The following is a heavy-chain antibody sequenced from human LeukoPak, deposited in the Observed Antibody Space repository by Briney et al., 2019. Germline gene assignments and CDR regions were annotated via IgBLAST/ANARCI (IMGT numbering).Heavy chain of an antibody. V-gene: IGHV3-7*04. D-gene: IGHD4-23*01. Sequence: GGSLSLSCAASGFTFSSIWLSWVRLAPGKGQEWVANIKQDGSEKYYVDSVKGRFTISRDNAKNSLYLQMNSLRDEDTAVYYCARNYGGNSAGWGQGTLVTVSS. CDR1: GFTFSSIW. J-gene: IGHJ4*02. CDR3: ARNYGGNSAG. CDR2: IKQDGSEK.